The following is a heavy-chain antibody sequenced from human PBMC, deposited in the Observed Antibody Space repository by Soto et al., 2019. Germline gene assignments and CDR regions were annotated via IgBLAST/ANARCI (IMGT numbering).Heavy chain of an antibody. CDR3: ARCLHCSNGGRFDP. CDR2: MWPSGGT. D-gene: IGHD2-8*01. J-gene: IGHJ5*02. Sequence: QVHLQESGPGLVTPSGTLSLTCAVSGVSIGSPNWWTWVRQAPGKGLEWIGEMWPSGGTTYNPSLRKRVTISVDNSKNHLSLTLTSVTAADTAIYYCARCLHCSNGGRFDPWGQGALVTVSS. CDR1: GVSIGSPNW. V-gene: IGHV4-4*02.